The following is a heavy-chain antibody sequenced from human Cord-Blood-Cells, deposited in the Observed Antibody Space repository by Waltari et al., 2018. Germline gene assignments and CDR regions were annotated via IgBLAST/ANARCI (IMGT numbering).Heavy chain of an antibody. CDR2: IKQDGSEK. V-gene: IGHV3-7*01. CDR3: ARDNRNWGFGFDY. Sequence: EVQLVESGGGLVQPGGSLRLSCAASGFTFSGYWMRWVRQAPGKGLEWVANIKQDGSEKYYVDSVKGRFTISRDNAKNSLYLQMNSLRAEDTAVYYCARDNRNWGFGFDYWGQGTLVTVSS. CDR1: GFTFSGYW. J-gene: IGHJ4*02. D-gene: IGHD3-10*01.